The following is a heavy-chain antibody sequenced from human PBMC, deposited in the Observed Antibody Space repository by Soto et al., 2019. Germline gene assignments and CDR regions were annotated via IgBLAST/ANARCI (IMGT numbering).Heavy chain of an antibody. Sequence: EVQLVESGGGLVKPGGSLRLSCAASGLPFSSYSMNWVRQAPGKGLEWVSSISSSSSYIYYADSVKGRFTISRDNAKNSLYLQMNSLRAEDTAVYYCARDDGGSGWSNDYWGQGTLVTVSS. J-gene: IGHJ4*02. CDR1: GLPFSSYS. CDR3: ARDDGGSGWSNDY. V-gene: IGHV3-21*01. CDR2: ISSSSSYI. D-gene: IGHD6-19*01.